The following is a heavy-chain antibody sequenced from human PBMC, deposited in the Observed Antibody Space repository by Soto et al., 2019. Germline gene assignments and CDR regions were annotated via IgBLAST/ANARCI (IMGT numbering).Heavy chain of an antibody. CDR1: GYTFTSYG. V-gene: IGHV1-18*01. Sequence: QVQLVQSGAEVKKPGASVKVSCKASGYTFTSYGISWVRQAPGQGLEWMGWISADNGNTNYAQKLQGRVTMTTDTSTSTAYMELRSLRSDDTAVYYCARDLPIIGYCSGGSCYHNPYFDYWGQGTLVTVSS. D-gene: IGHD2-15*01. CDR3: ARDLPIIGYCSGGSCYHNPYFDY. CDR2: ISADNGNT. J-gene: IGHJ4*02.